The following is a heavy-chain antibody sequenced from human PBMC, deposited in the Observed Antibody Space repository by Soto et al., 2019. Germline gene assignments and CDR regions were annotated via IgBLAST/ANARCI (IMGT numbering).Heavy chain of an antibody. CDR3: AKEYNWNDYFDF. J-gene: IGHJ4*02. CDR2: MSGTSGTT. D-gene: IGHD1-20*01. V-gene: IGHV3-23*01. Sequence: GGSLRLSCAASGFSFSSYAMSWVRQAPGKGLEWVSTMSGTSGTTYYADSVKGRFTISRDNSENTLFLQMNSLRAEDTAIYYCAKEYNWNDYFDFWGQGTRVTVSS. CDR1: GFSFSSYA.